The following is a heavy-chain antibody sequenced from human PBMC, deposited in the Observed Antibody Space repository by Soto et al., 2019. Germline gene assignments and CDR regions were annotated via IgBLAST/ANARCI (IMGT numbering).Heavy chain of an antibody. V-gene: IGHV1-69*13. CDR2: IIPIFGTA. J-gene: IGHJ5*02. CDR3: ARLRLGELSLYRPLSGWFDP. Sequence: SVKVSCKASGGTFSSYAISWVRQAPGQGLEWMGGIIPIFGTANYAQKFQGRVTITADESTSTAYMELSSLRSEDTAVYYCARLRLGELSLYRPLSGWFDPWGQGTLVTVSS. CDR1: GGTFSSYA. D-gene: IGHD3-16*02.